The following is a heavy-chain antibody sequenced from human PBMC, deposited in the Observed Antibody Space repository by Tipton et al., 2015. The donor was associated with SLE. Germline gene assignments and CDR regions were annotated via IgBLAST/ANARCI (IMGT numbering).Heavy chain of an antibody. CDR2: IYYDGMT. V-gene: IGHV4-39*07. J-gene: IGHJ4*02. CDR1: GGSISETIYY. CDR3: ARGIMGDHDY. D-gene: IGHD3-16*01. Sequence: TLSLTCTVSGGSISETIYYWGWIRQPPGKGLEWIGSIYYDGMTYPNPSLKSRVTMSVDTSKNQFSLNLRSVTAADTAVYYCARGIMGDHDYWGQGTLVAVSS.